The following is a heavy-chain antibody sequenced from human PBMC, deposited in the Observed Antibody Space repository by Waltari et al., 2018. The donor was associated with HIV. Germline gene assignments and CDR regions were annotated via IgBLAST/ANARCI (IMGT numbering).Heavy chain of an antibody. CDR1: GSTLSSDW. V-gene: IGHV3-7*01. Sequence: EVQLVESGGGLVQPGGSLRLSCEAPGSTLSSDWMTWVRQAPGKGLEWLANIKEDGREKWYVDSVKGRFTISRDNAKNSVYLQMNSLRAEDTAVYYCARSRSDAFDLWGQGTMVTVSS. CDR2: IKEDGREK. CDR3: ARSRSDAFDL. J-gene: IGHJ3*01.